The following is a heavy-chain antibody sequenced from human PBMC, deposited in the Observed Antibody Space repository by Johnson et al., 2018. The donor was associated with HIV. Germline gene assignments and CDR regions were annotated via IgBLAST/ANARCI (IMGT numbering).Heavy chain of an antibody. Sequence: HVQLVESGGGVVQPGGSLRLSCAASGFAFSSYGMHWVRQAPGKGLEWVTFIRYDGSNKYYADSVKGRFTISRDNSKNTLYLQMNSLRAEDTAVYYCARGGARSSGYYSAFDIWGQGTMVTVSS. CDR2: IRYDGSNK. D-gene: IGHD3-22*01. CDR1: GFAFSSYG. V-gene: IGHV3-30*02. J-gene: IGHJ3*02. CDR3: ARGGARSSGYYSAFDI.